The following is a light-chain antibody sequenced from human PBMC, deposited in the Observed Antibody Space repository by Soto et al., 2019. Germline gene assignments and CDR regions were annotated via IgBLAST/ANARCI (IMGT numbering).Light chain of an antibody. J-gene: IGKJ4*01. CDR1: QAIHSY. CDR2: AAS. V-gene: IGKV1-9*01. CDR3: QQLNGYPLT. Sequence: IQLTQSPSSLSASVGDRVTITCRASQAIHSYLAWYQQQPEKAPKLLISAASTLQSGVPSRFSGSGSGTDFTLTISSLQPEDFATYYCQQLNGYPLTFGGGTKVEIK.